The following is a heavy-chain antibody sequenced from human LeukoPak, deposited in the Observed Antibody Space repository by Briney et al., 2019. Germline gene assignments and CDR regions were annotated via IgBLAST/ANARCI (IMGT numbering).Heavy chain of an antibody. J-gene: IGHJ5*02. V-gene: IGHV3-23*01. Sequence: GGSLRLSCAASGFTFSAYAMACVRRRPGRGLEWVSTMALSGGPTHYADAVEGRFTISRDDSKSTLYLHINNLRAEDTAVYYCARDFSLVVGASDSWGKGTLVTVSS. CDR3: ARDFSLVVGASDS. CDR2: MALSGGPT. CDR1: GFTFSAYA. D-gene: IGHD1-26*01.